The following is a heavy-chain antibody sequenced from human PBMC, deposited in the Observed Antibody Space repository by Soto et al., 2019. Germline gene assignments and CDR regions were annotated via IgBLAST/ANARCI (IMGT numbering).Heavy chain of an antibody. Sequence: ASVKVSCKASGYTFTSYYMHWVRQAPGQGLEWMGIINPSGGSTSYAQKFQGRVTMTRDTSTSTVYMELSSLRSEDTAVYYCARGDVVVVAAGNWFDPWGQGTLVTVPQ. CDR3: ARGDVVVVAAGNWFDP. D-gene: IGHD2-15*01. CDR2: INPSGGST. V-gene: IGHV1-46*01. J-gene: IGHJ5*02. CDR1: GYTFTSYY.